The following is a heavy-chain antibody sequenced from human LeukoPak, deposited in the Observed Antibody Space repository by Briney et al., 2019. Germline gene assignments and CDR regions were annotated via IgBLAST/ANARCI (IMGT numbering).Heavy chain of an antibody. CDR1: GGTSSSYA. Sequence: PVASVKVSCKASGGTSSSYAISWVRQAPGQGLEWMGRIIPILGIANYAQKFQGRVTITADKSTSTAYMELSSLRSEDTAVYYCAREEYYDSSGYYIDYWGQGTLVTVSS. CDR2: IIPILGIA. V-gene: IGHV1-69*04. J-gene: IGHJ4*02. CDR3: AREEYYDSSGYYIDY. D-gene: IGHD3-22*01.